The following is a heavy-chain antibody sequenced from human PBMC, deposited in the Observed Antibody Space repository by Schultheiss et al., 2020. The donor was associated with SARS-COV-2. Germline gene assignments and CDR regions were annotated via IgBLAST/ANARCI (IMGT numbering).Heavy chain of an antibody. CDR2: ISSSSSYI. Sequence: GGSLRLSCAASGFTFSSYEMNWVRQAPGKGLEWVSSISSSSSYIYYADSVKGRFTISRDNSKNTLYLQMNSLRAEDTAVYYCACSPWFGELLNYYYMDVWGKGSTVTVSS. CDR1: GFTFSSYE. D-gene: IGHD3-10*01. CDR3: ACSPWFGELLNYYYMDV. V-gene: IGHV3-21*01. J-gene: IGHJ6*03.